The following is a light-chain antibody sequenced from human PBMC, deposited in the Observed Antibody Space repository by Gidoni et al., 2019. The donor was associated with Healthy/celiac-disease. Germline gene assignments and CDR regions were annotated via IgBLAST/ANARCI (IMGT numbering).Light chain of an antibody. Sequence: SYELTQPPSVSVSPGQTASITCSGDKLGDNYACWYQQKPGQSPVLVIDQDSKRPSGIPERFSGSNSGNTATLTISGTQAMDEADYYCQAWDSSTDVVFGGGTKLTV. CDR2: QDS. CDR1: KLGDNY. CDR3: QAWDSSTDVV. J-gene: IGLJ2*01. V-gene: IGLV3-1*01.